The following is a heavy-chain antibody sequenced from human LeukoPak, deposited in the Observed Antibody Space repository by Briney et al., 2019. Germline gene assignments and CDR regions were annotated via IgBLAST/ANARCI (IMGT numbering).Heavy chain of an antibody. V-gene: IGHV4-39*07. CDR2: IYYSGST. J-gene: IGHJ3*02. CDR1: GGSISSSSYY. CDR3: ARVELYGSARASVDI. D-gene: IGHD3-10*01. Sequence: PSETLSLTCTVSGGSISSSSYYWGWIRQPPGKGLEWIGSIYYSGSTYYNPSLKGRVTISVDTSKNQFSLKLGSVTAADTAVYYCARVELYGSARASVDIWGQGTMVTVSS.